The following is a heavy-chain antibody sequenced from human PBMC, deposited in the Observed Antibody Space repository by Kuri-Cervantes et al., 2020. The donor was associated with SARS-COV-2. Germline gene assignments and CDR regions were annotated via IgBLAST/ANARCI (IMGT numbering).Heavy chain of an antibody. D-gene: IGHD3-10*01. CDR2: ISAYNGNT. V-gene: IGHV1-18*04. CDR1: GYTFTGYY. CDR3: ARSTYYGSGSYPNRYYFVY. J-gene: IGHJ4*02. Sequence: ASVKVSCKASGYTFTGYYMHWVRQAPGQGLEWMGWISAYNGNTNYAQKLQGRVTMTTDTSTSTAYMELRSLRSDDTAVYYCARSTYYGSGSYPNRYYFVYWGQGTLVTVSS.